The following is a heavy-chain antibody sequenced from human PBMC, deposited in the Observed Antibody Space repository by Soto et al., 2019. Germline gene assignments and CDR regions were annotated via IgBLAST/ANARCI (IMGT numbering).Heavy chain of an antibody. CDR2: ISYDGSNK. D-gene: IGHD2-15*01. CDR3: ARDLYCMGGSCYPYYYGLDV. CDR1: GFTFSSYA. Sequence: PGGSLRLSCAASGFTFSSYAMHWVRQAPGKGLEWVAVISYDGSNKYYADSVKGRFTISRDNSKNTLYLQMNSLRAEDTAVYYCARDLYCMGGSCYPYYYGLDVWGQATTVTVSS. J-gene: IGHJ6*02. V-gene: IGHV3-30-3*01.